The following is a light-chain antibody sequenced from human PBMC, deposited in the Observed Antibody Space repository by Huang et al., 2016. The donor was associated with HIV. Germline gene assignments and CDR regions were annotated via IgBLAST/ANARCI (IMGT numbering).Light chain of an antibody. J-gene: IGKJ4*01. CDR3: QQSYHSPSPS. V-gene: IGKV1-39*01. Sequence: IQMAQSPPSLAGFIGDRVTISCRASQNIIKFVNWYQHKPGKAPKLLIYAASSVHSDVPSLFSGSGSGTDFTLTINGLRPEDSATYYCQQSYHSPSPSFGGGTKVEIK. CDR1: QNIIKF. CDR2: AAS.